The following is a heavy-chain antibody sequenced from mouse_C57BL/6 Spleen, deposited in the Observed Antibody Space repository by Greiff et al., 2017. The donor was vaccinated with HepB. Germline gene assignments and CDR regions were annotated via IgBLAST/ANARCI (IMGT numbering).Heavy chain of an antibody. CDR1: GFNIKDDY. CDR2: IDPENGDT. V-gene: IGHV14-4*01. D-gene: IGHD1-1*01. Sequence: EVMLVESGAELVRPGASVKLSCTASGFNIKDDYMHWVKQRPEQGLEWIGWIDPENGDTEYASKFQGKATITADTSSNTAYLQLSSLTSEDTAVYYCTSTTDYFDYWGQGTTLTVSS. J-gene: IGHJ2*01. CDR3: TSTTDYFDY.